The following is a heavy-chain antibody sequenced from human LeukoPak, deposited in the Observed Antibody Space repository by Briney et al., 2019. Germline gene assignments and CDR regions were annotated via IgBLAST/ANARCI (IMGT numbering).Heavy chain of an antibody. J-gene: IGHJ4*02. V-gene: IGHV4-59*08. Sequence: SETLSLTCTVSGGSIRSYYWSWIRQPPGKGLEWIGYIYYSGSTNYNPSLKSRVTISVDTSRNQFSLKLSSVTAADTAVYYCARQGGYYYDSSGYYPFDYWGQGTLVTVSS. CDR3: ARQGGYYYDSSGYYPFDY. CDR1: GGSIRSYY. CDR2: IYYSGST. D-gene: IGHD3-22*01.